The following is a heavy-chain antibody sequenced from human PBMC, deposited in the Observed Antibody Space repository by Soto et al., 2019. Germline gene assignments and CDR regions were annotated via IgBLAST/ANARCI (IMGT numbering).Heavy chain of an antibody. Sequence: GGSLRLSCAASGFTFSSYSMNWVRQAPGKGLEWVSSISGSGNYTHYADFLRGRFTISRDNAKTSLYLQMNSLRAEDTAVYYCAREGINNYNEYYFDSWGQGTVVTVSS. V-gene: IGHV3-21*01. CDR3: AREGINNYNEYYFDS. CDR1: GFTFSSYS. J-gene: IGHJ4*02. D-gene: IGHD4-4*01. CDR2: ISGSGNYT.